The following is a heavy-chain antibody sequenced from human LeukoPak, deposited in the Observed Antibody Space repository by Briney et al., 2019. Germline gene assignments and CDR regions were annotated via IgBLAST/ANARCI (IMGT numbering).Heavy chain of an antibody. J-gene: IGHJ6*02. D-gene: IGHD2-8*01. CDR2: IYSGGST. V-gene: IGHV3-53*01. CDR1: EFTVSSNY. Sequence: GGSLRLSCAASEFTVSSNYMSWVRQAPGKGLEWVSMIYSGGSTYYADSVKGRFTISRDNSKNTLYLQMNSLRAEDTAVYYCARNSFAELMLLGSAYGMDVWGQGTTVIVSS. CDR3: ARNSFAELMLLGSAYGMDV.